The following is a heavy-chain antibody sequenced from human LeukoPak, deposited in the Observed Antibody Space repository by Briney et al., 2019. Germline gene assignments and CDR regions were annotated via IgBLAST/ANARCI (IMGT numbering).Heavy chain of an antibody. CDR3: AKADRYSGSYFSDY. J-gene: IGHJ4*02. D-gene: IGHD1-26*01. V-gene: IGHV3-23*01. Sequence: PGGSLRLSCAASGFTFSSYAMSWVRQAPGKGLEWVSAISGSGGSTYYAGSVKGRFTISRDNSKNTLYLQMNSLRAEDMAVYYCAKADRYSGSYFSDYWGQGTLVTVSS. CDR1: GFTFSSYA. CDR2: ISGSGGST.